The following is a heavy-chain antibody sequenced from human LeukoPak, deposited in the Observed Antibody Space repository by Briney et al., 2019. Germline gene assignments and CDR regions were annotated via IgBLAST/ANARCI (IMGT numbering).Heavy chain of an antibody. CDR2: IREDGTEI. D-gene: IGHD2-15*01. V-gene: IGHV3-7*01. CDR3: ARGVYSIDY. J-gene: IGHJ4*02. Sequence: QAGGSLKLSCAASGFTFSSHWMNWVRQAPGKGLEWGTNIREDGTEIYYMDSVKGRFTISRDNAKNSLYLQMNSLRAEDTAVYYCARGVYSIDYWGQGTLVTVSS. CDR1: GFTFSSHW.